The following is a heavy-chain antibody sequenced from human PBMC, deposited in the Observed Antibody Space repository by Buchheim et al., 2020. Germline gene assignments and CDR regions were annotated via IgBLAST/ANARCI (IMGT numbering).Heavy chain of an antibody. Sequence: QVQLVQSGAEVKKPGSSVKVSCKASGGTFSSYAISWVRQAPGQGLEWMGRIIHILGIANYAQKFQGRVTITADKSTTTAYMELSILRSEDTAVYYCARGGSGGSYYRGSYYGMDVWGQGTT. CDR3: ARGGSGGSYYRGSYYGMDV. CDR2: IIHILGIA. CDR1: GGTFSSYA. D-gene: IGHD2-15*01. J-gene: IGHJ6*02. V-gene: IGHV1-69*04.